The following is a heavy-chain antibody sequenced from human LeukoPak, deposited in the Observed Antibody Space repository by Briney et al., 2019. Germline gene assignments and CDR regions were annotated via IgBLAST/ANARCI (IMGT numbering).Heavy chain of an antibody. J-gene: IGHJ4*02. CDR1: GFTFSNYN. V-gene: IGHV3-48*02. D-gene: IGHD2-15*01. Sequence: GGSLRLSCAASGFTFSNYNLNWVRQAPGKGLEWVSHISNSGGTIYYADSVKGRFTVSRDNAKNSPYLQMNSLTDEDTAVYFCARRYCDGGTCYFDYWGQGTLVTVSS. CDR2: ISNSGGTI. CDR3: ARRYCDGGTCYFDY.